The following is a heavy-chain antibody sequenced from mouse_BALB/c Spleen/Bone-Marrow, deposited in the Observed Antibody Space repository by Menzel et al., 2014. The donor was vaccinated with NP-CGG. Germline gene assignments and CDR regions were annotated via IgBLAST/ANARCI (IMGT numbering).Heavy chain of an antibody. V-gene: IGHV1-54*01. CDR3: ARRIYYAMGY. J-gene: IGHJ2*01. CDR1: GYAFTNYL. Sequence: VQLQQSGPELVRLGTSVKVSCKASGYAFTNYLMEWIKQRPGQGLEWIGVINPGSGGTNYNEKFKGKATLTADKSSSTAYMQLSSLTSDDSAFYFCARRIYYAMGYWGQGTTLTVSS. CDR2: INPGSGGT. D-gene: IGHD2-1*01.